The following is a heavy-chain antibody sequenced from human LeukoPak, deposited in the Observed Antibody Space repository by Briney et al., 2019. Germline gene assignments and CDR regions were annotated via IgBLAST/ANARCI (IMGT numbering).Heavy chain of an antibody. CDR3: ARTYYDILTPLDY. D-gene: IGHD3-9*01. CDR2: ITGATGAT. CDR1: GFTFSSYA. J-gene: IGHJ4*02. V-gene: IGHV3-23*01. Sequence: GGSLRLSREASGFTFSSYAMGWVRQAPGKGLECVSIITGATGATYHADSVKGRFAISRDNSKNTLYLQMNSLRAEDTAVYYCARTYYDILTPLDYWGQGTLVTVSS.